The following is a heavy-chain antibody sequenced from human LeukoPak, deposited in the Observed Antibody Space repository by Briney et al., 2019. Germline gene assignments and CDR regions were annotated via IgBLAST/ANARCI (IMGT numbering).Heavy chain of an antibody. V-gene: IGHV3-66*01. D-gene: IGHD3-9*01. CDR2: IYSGGST. Sequence: HPGGSLRLSCAASGFTVSSNYMSWVRQAPGKGLEWVSVIYSGGSTYYADSVKGRFTISRDNSKNTLYLQMNSLRAEDTAVYYCARSPWGPYYDILTGPFDYWGQGTLVTVSS. CDR3: ARSPWGPYYDILTGPFDY. CDR1: GFTVSSNY. J-gene: IGHJ4*02.